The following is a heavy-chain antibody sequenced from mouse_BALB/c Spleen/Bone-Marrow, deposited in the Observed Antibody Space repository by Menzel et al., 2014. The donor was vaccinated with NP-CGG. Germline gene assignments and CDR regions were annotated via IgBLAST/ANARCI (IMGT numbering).Heavy chain of an antibody. CDR3: ATYRYVCYFHV. J-gene: IGHJ1*01. CDR1: GFNIKDTY. CDR2: IDPANGNT. D-gene: IGHD2-14*01. Sequence: VQLQQSGAELVKPGASVKLSCTASGFNIKDTYMHWVKQRPEQGLEWIGRIDPANGNTKYDPKFQGKATITADTSSNTAYLQLSSLTSEDTAVYYSATYRYVCYFHVCHAQTTVTVSS. V-gene: IGHV14-3*02.